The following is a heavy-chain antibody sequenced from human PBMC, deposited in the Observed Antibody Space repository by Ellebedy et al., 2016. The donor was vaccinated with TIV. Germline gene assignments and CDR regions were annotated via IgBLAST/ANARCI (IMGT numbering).Heavy chain of an antibody. CDR2: INPNKGNT. J-gene: IGHJ6*02. D-gene: IGHD1-26*01. CDR1: GYTFTTYG. V-gene: IGHV1-18*04. CDR3: ASDRFIVPGTRAYYGMDF. Sequence: AASVKVSCKASGYTFTTYGVSWVRQAPGQGLEWMGWINPNKGNTIYAQNLQDRLTMTTDASTSTAFMELRSLRATDTAVYFCASDRFIVPGTRAYYGMDFWGQGTTVTVS.